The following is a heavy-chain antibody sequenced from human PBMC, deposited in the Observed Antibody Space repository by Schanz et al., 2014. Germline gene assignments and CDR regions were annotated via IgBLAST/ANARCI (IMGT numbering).Heavy chain of an antibody. CDR2: LSGSGGST. J-gene: IGHJ4*02. CDR3: AKQIHYDILNVTRN. Sequence: EVQLLESGGGLVQPGGSLRLSCAASGFTFSSYAMSWVRQAPGKGLEWVSALSGSGGSTYYADSVKGRFTISRDNSKNTLYLQRNSLRAEDTAVYYCAKQIHYDILNVTRNWGQGTLVTVSA. D-gene: IGHD3-9*01. V-gene: IGHV3-23*01. CDR1: GFTFSSYA.